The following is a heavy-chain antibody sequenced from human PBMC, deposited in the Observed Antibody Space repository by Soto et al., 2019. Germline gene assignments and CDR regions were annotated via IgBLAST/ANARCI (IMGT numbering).Heavy chain of an antibody. Sequence: QVQLQESGPGLVKPSQTLSLTCTVSGGSISSGGYYWSWIRQHPGKGLEWIGYIYYSGSTYYNPFLKSRVTISVDTSKNQFSLKLSSVTAADTAVYYCAREFRPDWTPTFDPWGQGTLVTVSS. V-gene: IGHV4-31*03. D-gene: IGHD1-1*01. CDR2: IYYSGST. CDR3: AREFRPDWTPTFDP. J-gene: IGHJ5*02. CDR1: GGSISSGGYY.